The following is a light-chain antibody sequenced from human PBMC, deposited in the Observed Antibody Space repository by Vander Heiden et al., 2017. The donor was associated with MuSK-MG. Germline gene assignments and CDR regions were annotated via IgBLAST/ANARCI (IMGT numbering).Light chain of an antibody. CDR1: QSIRSY. V-gene: IGKV1-39*01. CDR3: QQCYTPLYT. Sequence: DIQMTQSPSSLSASVGDRVTITCRASQSIRSYLNWYQHKPGKAPKLLIYAASSLHSRVPSRFTGSGSRTDFTLTISSLHPAAFATYYCQQCYTPLYTFGQWTKLELK. J-gene: IGKJ2*01. CDR2: AAS.